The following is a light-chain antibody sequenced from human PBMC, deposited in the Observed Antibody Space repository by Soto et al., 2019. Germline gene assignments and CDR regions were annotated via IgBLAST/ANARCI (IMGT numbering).Light chain of an antibody. V-gene: IGKV3-15*01. CDR1: ENLNTN. Sequence: EIVMTQSPGTLSVSPGERATLFCRASENLNTNLAWYQQRPGQAPRLLIYGASTRATGVPARFTGSGSGTDFTLTISSLQFEDFAVYFCQQYKNWPPWTFGQGTKVDI. CDR3: QQYKNWPPWT. J-gene: IGKJ1*01. CDR2: GAS.